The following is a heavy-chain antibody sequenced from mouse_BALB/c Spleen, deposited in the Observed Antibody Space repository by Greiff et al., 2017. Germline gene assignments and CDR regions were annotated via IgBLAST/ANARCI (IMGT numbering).Heavy chain of an antibody. CDR1: GYTFTSYW. V-gene: IGHV1-7*01. D-gene: IGHD1-1*01. CDR2: INPSTGYT. J-gene: IGHJ2*01. Sequence: QVQLQQSGAELAKPGASVKMSCKASGYTFTSYWMHWVKQRPGQGLEWIGYINPSTGYTEYNQKFKDKATLTADKSSSTAYMQLSSLTSEDSTVYYCARPHYYGSRYGDWGQGTTLTVSS. CDR3: ARPHYYGSRYGD.